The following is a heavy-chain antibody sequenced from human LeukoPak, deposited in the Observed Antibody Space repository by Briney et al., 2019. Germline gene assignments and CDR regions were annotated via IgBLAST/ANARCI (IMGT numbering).Heavy chain of an antibody. D-gene: IGHD3-22*01. CDR3: ARAHARSAYYSDY. V-gene: IGHV4-59*01. CDR1: GGSISSYY. J-gene: IGHJ4*02. CDR2: ISYSGST. Sequence: KPSETLSLTCTVSGGSISSYYWSWIRQPPGKGLEWIGNISYSGSTKYNPSLKSRVTMSVDTSKNQFSLKVNSVTAADTAVYYCARAHARSAYYSDYWGQGTLVTVSS.